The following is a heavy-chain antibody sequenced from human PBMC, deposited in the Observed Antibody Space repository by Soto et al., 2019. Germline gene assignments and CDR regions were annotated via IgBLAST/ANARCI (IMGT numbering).Heavy chain of an antibody. CDR2: IIPIFGTA. CDR1: GGTFSSYA. D-gene: IGHD3-22*01. V-gene: IGHV1-69*01. Sequence: QVQLVQSGAEVKKPGSSVKVSCKASGGTFSSYAISWVRQAPGQGLEWMGGIIPIFGTANYAQKLQGRVTISAEESTSKAYMELSSMRSEDTAVYYCARERRPTQYCDSSGYDDACDIWCQWTMVTVSS. CDR3: ARERRPTQYCDSSGYDDACDI. J-gene: IGHJ3*02.